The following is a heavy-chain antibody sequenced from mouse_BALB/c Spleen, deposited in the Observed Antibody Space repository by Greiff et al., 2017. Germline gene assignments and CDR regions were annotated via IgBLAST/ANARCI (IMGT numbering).Heavy chain of an antibody. Sequence: QVQLQQSGAELARPGASVKLSCKASGYTFTDYYINWVKQRTGQGLEWIGEIYPGSGNTYYNEKFKGKATLTADKSSSTAYMQLSSLTSEDSAVYFCARSGGNSGRYFDVWGAGTTVTVSS. J-gene: IGHJ1*01. D-gene: IGHD2-1*01. CDR3: ARSGGNSGRYFDV. CDR1: GYTFTDYY. V-gene: IGHV1-77*01. CDR2: IYPGSGNT.